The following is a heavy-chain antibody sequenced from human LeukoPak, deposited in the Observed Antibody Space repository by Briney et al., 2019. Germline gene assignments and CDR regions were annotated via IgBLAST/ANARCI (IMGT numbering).Heavy chain of an antibody. J-gene: IGHJ4*02. CDR2: ISGSSIYI. CDR1: GFTFSAYS. Sequence: PGGSLRLSCAASGFTFSAYSMNWVRQAPGKGLEWVSSISGSSIYINYADSVKGRFTISSDNAKNSLYLQMNSLRAEDTAVYYCARALYDSSGYYFDYWGQGPLVTVSS. V-gene: IGHV3-21*01. D-gene: IGHD3-22*01. CDR3: ARALYDSSGYYFDY.